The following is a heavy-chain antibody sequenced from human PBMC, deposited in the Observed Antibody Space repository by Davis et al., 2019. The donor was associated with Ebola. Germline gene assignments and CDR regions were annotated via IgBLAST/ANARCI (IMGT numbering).Heavy chain of an antibody. D-gene: IGHD4-17*01. J-gene: IGHJ4*02. CDR3: ARTSVTALFVY. CDR1: ASSSSNHA. V-gene: IGHV3-23*01. Sequence: SLSPSCLLSASSSSNHATTWVRHAPGKGLAWVSTIIASGGSTYYADSVKGRLTIPRDNAKNTLYLQMNSLRAEDTAVYYCARTSVTALFVYWGQGTLVTVSS. CDR2: IIASGGST.